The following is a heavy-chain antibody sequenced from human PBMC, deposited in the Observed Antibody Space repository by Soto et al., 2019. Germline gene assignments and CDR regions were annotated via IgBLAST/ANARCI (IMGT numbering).Heavy chain of an antibody. CDR2: ISHSGST. CDR1: GGAISSGGYS. CDR3: ERDMVSEDFWSGYPDPYGMDV. D-gene: IGHD3-3*01. Sequence: TLSLTCAVFGGAISSGGYSWSWIRQPPGRGLEWIGYISHSGSTYYNPSLKGRVTISLDRSKNQFSLKLSSVTAAETAVYYCERDMVSEDFWSGYPDPYGMDVXGQGTTV. V-gene: IGHV4-30-2*01. J-gene: IGHJ6*02.